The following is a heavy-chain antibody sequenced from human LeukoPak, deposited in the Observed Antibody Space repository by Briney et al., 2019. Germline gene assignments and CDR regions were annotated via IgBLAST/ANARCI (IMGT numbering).Heavy chain of an antibody. Sequence: PSQTLSLTCTVSSGSISSGGYYWSWIRQHPGKGLEWIGYIYYSGSTYYNPSLKSRVTISVDTSKNQFSLKLSSVTAADTAVYYCARVIEGYCSSTSCREEQLVRAGFYFDYWGQGTLVTVSS. J-gene: IGHJ4*02. V-gene: IGHV4-31*03. CDR3: ARVIEGYCSSTSCREEQLVRAGFYFDY. CDR2: IYYSGST. D-gene: IGHD2-2*01. CDR1: SGSISSGGYY.